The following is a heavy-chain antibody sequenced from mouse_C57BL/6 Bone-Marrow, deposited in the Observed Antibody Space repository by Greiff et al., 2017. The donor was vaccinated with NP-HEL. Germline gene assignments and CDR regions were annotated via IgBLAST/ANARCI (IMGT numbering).Heavy chain of an antibody. D-gene: IGHD1-1*01. V-gene: IGHV1-74*01. Sequence: QVQLKQPGAELVKPGASVKVSCKASGYTFTSYWMHWVKQRPGQGLEWIGRIHPSDSDTNYNQKFKGKATLTVDKSSSTAYMQLSSLTSEDSAVYYCAITPGYYGRTFAYWGQGTLVTVSA. CDR2: IHPSDSDT. CDR1: GYTFTSYW. J-gene: IGHJ3*01. CDR3: AITPGYYGRTFAY.